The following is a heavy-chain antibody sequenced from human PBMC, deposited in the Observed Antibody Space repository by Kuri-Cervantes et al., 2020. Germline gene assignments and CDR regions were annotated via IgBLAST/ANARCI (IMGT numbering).Heavy chain of an antibody. CDR1: GFTFSSYG. CDR2: ILYDGSNK. CDR3: AKGARFLEWLLHYYYYGMDV. J-gene: IGHJ6*02. Sequence: GGSLRLSCAASGFTFSSYGMHWVRQAPGKGLEWVAVILYDGSNKYYADSVKGRFTISRDNSKNTLYLQMNSLRAEDTAVYYCAKGARFLEWLLHYYYYGMDVWGQGTTVTVSS. D-gene: IGHD3-3*01. V-gene: IGHV3-30*18.